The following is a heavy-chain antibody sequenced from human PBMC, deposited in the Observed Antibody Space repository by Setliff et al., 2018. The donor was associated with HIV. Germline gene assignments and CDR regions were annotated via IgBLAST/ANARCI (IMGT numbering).Heavy chain of an antibody. D-gene: IGHD2-21*02. CDR3: ARDEGASCGGDCYNHDAFDI. V-gene: IGHV1-18*01. Sequence: ASVKVSCKASGYTFTSYGINWVRQAPGQGLEWMGWISTYNGNTGYAQNLQGRITMTTDTSTSTVYMELRSLRSDDTAVYYCARDEGASCGGDCYNHDAFDIWGQGTKVTVSS. J-gene: IGHJ3*02. CDR2: ISTYNGNT. CDR1: GYTFTSYG.